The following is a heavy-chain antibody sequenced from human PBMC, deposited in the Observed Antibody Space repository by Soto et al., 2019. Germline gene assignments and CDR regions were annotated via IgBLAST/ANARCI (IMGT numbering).Heavy chain of an antibody. CDR3: ARALRYCSSTSCPGYFDY. D-gene: IGHD2-2*01. CDR1: GFTVSSNY. Sequence: EVQLVESGGGLIQPGGSLRLSCAASGFTVSSNYMSWVRQAPGKGLEWVSVIYSGGSTYYADSVKGRFTISRDNSNNTLYLQMNSLRAEDTAVYYCARALRYCSSTSCPGYFDYWGQGTLVTVSS. V-gene: IGHV3-53*01. CDR2: IYSGGST. J-gene: IGHJ4*02.